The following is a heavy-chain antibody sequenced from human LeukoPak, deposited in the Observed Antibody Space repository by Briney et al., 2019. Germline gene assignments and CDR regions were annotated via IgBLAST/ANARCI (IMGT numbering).Heavy chain of an antibody. CDR1: GGSISSSSYY. D-gene: IGHD3-10*01. CDR2: IYYSGST. V-gene: IGHV4-39*01. CDR3: ASVRRGFGESSKYYSYYYMDV. Sequence: SETLSLTCTVSGGSISSSSYYWGWIRQPPGKGLEWIGSIYYSGSTYNNPSLKSRVTISVDTSKNHFSLNLSSVTAADTAVYYCASVRRGFGESSKYYSYYYMDVWGNGTTVTISS. J-gene: IGHJ6*03.